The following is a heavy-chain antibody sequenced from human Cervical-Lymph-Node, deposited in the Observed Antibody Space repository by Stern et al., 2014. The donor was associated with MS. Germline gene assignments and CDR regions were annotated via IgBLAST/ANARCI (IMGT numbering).Heavy chain of an antibody. J-gene: IGHJ4*02. V-gene: IGHV1-69*06. D-gene: IGHD3-10*01. Sequence: QMQLVQSGAEVKKPGSSVKVSCKASGGTFTSYVISWVRQASGQGLEWMGGITPIFDTANYAQKFQGKVTITADKSTSTAYMELNRLTFEDTAIYYCARLGGPSSYWGQGTLVTVSS. CDR1: GGTFTSYV. CDR2: ITPIFDTA. CDR3: ARLGGPSSY.